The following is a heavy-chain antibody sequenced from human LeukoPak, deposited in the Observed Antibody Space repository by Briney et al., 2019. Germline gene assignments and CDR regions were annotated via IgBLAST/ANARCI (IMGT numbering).Heavy chain of an antibody. CDR2: ISVSGGTI. CDR3: ARGSIGIGGVY. J-gene: IGHJ4*02. Sequence: PGGSLRLSCAASGFTFSSYEMNWVRQPPGKGLEWVSYISVSGGTIYYADSVRGRFTISRDNAKNSLYLQMNSLRAEDTAIYYCARGSIGIGGVYWGQGTLVTVSS. D-gene: IGHD2/OR15-2a*01. CDR1: GFTFSSYE. V-gene: IGHV3-48*03.